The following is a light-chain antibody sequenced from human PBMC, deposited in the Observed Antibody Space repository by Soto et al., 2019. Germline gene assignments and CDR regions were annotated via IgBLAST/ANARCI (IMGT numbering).Light chain of an antibody. V-gene: IGKV3-11*01. CDR3: QQYNTWPPIT. J-gene: IGKJ5*01. Sequence: EIVLTQSPGTVSLSPGERATLSCRASQSVSSYLAWYQQKPGQAPRLLIYDASNRATGIPARFSGSGSGTEFTLTISSLQSEDSAVYYCQQYNTWPPITFGQGTRLEIK. CDR2: DAS. CDR1: QSVSSY.